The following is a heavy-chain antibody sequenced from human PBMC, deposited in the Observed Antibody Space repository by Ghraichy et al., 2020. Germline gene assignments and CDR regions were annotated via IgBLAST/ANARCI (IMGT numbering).Heavy chain of an antibody. D-gene: IGHD6-13*01. Sequence: SVKVSCKASGGTFSSYAISWVRQAPGQGLEWMGGIIPIFGTANYAQKFQGRVTITADKSTSTAYMELSSLRSEDTAVYYCARGRRAAAAYYFDYWGQGTLVTVSS. CDR1: GGTFSSYA. CDR3: ARGRRAAAAYYFDY. CDR2: IIPIFGTA. J-gene: IGHJ4*02. V-gene: IGHV1-69*06.